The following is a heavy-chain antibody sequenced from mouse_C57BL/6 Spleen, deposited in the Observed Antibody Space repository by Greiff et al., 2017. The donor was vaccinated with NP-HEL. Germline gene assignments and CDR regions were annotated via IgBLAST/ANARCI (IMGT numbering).Heavy chain of an antibody. D-gene: IGHD2-5*01. CDR1: GYAFSSSW. CDR3: ARSDYSNYVWFAY. V-gene: IGHV1-82*01. J-gene: IGHJ3*01. Sequence: QVQLQQSGPELVKPGASVKISCKASGYAFSSSWMNWVKQRPGKGLEWIGRIYPGDGDTNYNGKFKGKATLTADKSSSTAYMQLSSLTSEDSAVYFCARSDYSNYVWFAYWGQGTLVTVSA. CDR2: IYPGDGDT.